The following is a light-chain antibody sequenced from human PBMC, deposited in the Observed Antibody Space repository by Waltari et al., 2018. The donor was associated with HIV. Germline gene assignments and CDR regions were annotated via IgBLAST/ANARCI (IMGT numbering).Light chain of an antibody. V-gene: IGLV6-57*03. CDR1: SGSIASNY. J-gene: IGLJ3*02. CDR3: QSSDSIIAV. CDR2: EDT. Sequence: NFMLTQPHSVSGSPGKTVTISCTRSSGSIASNYVQWYQQRPGSAPIILIYEDTERPSGVPDRFSASIDSSSNSASLAISELKTEDEADYYCQSSDSIIAVFGGGTKLTVL.